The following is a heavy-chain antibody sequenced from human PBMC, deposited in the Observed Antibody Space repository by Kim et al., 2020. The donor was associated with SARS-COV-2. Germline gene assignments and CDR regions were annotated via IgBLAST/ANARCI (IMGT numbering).Heavy chain of an antibody. Sequence: GGSLRLSCAASGFTFDDYAMHWVRQAPGKGLEWVSGISWNSGSIGYADSVKGRFTISRDNAKNSLYLQMNSLRAEDTALYYCAKASGQYYYDSSWGYWGQGTLVTVSS. CDR3: AKASGQYYYDSSWGY. CDR2: ISWNSGSI. V-gene: IGHV3-9*01. J-gene: IGHJ4*02. D-gene: IGHD3-22*01. CDR1: GFTFDDYA.